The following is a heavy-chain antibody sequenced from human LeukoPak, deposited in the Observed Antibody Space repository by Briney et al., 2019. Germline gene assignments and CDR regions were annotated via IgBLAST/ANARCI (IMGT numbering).Heavy chain of an antibody. D-gene: IGHD2-2*01. CDR3: AKDLGSTSCFDY. CDR1: GFTFSSYG. V-gene: IGHV3-33*06. CDR2: IWYDGSNK. J-gene: IGHJ4*02. Sequence: GGSLRLSCVASGFTFSSYGMHWVRQAPGKGLEWVAVIWYDGSNKYYADSVKGRFTISRDNSKNTLYLQMNSLRAEDTAVYYCAKDLGSTSCFDYWGQGTLVTVSS.